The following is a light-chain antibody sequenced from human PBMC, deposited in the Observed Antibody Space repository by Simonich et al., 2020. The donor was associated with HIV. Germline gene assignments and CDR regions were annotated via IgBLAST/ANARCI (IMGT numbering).Light chain of an antibody. CDR1: QSVSSSY. Sequence: EIVLTQSPGPLSLSPGERATLSCRASQSVSSSYLAWYQQKPGQAPRLLIYGASSRATGIPDRFSGSGSGTDFTLTISRLEPEDFAVYYCQQRSNFSITFGQGTRLEIK. CDR3: QQRSNFSIT. CDR2: GAS. V-gene: IGKV3D-20*02. J-gene: IGKJ5*01.